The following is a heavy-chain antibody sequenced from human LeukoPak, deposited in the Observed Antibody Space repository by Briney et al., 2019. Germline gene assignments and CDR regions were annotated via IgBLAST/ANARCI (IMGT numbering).Heavy chain of an antibody. V-gene: IGHV4-34*01. CDR2: INHSGST. CDR1: GGSFSGYY. J-gene: IGHJ4*02. D-gene: IGHD4-17*01. Sequence: SETLSLTCAVYGGSFSGYYWSWIRQPPGKGLEWIGEINHSGSTNYNPSLKSRVTISVDTSKNQFSLKLSSVTAADTAVYYCAREGDYGLGYLGQGTLVTVSS. CDR3: AREGDYGLGY.